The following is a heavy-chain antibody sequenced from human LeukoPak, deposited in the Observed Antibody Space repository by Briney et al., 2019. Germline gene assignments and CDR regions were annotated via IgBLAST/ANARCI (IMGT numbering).Heavy chain of an antibody. CDR3: AGALYYYDGRVYSDY. CDR1: GFTFSDYY. CDR2: ISSSGSTI. Sequence: GGSLRLSCAASGFTFSDYYMSWIRQAPGKGLEWVSYISSSGSTIYYADSVKGRFTISRDNAKNSLYLQMNSLRAEDTAVYYCAGALYYYDGRVYSDYWGQGTLVTVSS. J-gene: IGHJ4*02. V-gene: IGHV3-11*01. D-gene: IGHD3-22*01.